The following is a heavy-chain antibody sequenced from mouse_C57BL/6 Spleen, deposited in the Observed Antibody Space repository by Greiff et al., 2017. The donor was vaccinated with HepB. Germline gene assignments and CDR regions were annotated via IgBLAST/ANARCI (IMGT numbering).Heavy chain of an antibody. CDR1: GYTFTNYW. Sequence: VQLQQSGAELVRPGTSVKMSCKASGYTFTNYWIGWAKQRPGHGLEWIGDIYPGGGYTNYNEKFKGKATLTADKPSSTAYMQFSSLTSEDSAIYYCARGTTVVANFDYWGQGTTLTVSS. V-gene: IGHV1-63*01. CDR3: ARGTTVVANFDY. D-gene: IGHD1-1*01. J-gene: IGHJ2*01. CDR2: IYPGGGYT.